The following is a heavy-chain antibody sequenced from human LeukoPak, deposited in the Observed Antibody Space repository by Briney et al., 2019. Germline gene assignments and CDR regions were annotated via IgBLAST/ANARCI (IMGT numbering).Heavy chain of an antibody. Sequence: SGGSLRLSCEGSGFTFSKYWLHWVRQTPGKGLVWVSRSDGSDTSYAYSVKGRFTISRDNAKNTLFLQMSSLRAEDTAVYYCARVESGSCSNTRCRSIDFWGQGTLVTVSS. D-gene: IGHD2-2*01. CDR2: SDGSDT. CDR3: ARVESGSCSNTRCRSIDF. CDR1: GFTFSKYW. J-gene: IGHJ4*02. V-gene: IGHV3-74*01.